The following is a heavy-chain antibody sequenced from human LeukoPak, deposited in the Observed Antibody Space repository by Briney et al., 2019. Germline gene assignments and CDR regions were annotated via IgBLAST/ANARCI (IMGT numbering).Heavy chain of an antibody. D-gene: IGHD1-26*01. CDR1: GFTFSSHA. Sequence: GGSLRLSCAASGFTFSSHAMHWVRQAPGKGLEWVAVISYDGSNKYYADSVKGRFTISRDNSKNTLYLQMGSLRAEDMAVYYCARDHGSGSYSDYWGQGTLVTVSS. CDR3: ARDHGSGSYSDY. V-gene: IGHV3-30*14. CDR2: ISYDGSNK. J-gene: IGHJ4*02.